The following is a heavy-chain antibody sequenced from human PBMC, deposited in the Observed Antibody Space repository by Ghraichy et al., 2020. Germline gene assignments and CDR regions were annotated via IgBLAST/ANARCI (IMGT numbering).Heavy chain of an antibody. Sequence: GGSLRLSCAASGFTFSDYSMNWVRQAPGKGLEWVSYISPSSSTIYYTDSVKGRFTISRDNAKHSLYLQMNSLRDEDTAVYYCARDPLPGIAAAGPIPRYNWFDPWGQGTLVTVSS. CDR2: ISPSSSTI. J-gene: IGHJ5*02. V-gene: IGHV3-48*02. CDR3: ARDPLPGIAAAGPIPRYNWFDP. CDR1: GFTFSDYS. D-gene: IGHD6-13*01.